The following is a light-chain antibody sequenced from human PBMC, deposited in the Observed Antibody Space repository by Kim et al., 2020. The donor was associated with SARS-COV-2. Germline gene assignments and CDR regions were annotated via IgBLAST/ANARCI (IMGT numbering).Light chain of an antibody. CDR1: SSDVGGYNY. J-gene: IGLJ1*01. Sequence: GQSITTSCTGPSSDVGGYNYVYWYQQHPGKAPKLMIYDVSKRPSGVSNRFSGSKSGNTASLTISGLQAEDEADYYCSSYTSSSTPVFGTGTKVTVL. V-gene: IGLV2-14*04. CDR3: SSYTSSSTPV. CDR2: DVS.